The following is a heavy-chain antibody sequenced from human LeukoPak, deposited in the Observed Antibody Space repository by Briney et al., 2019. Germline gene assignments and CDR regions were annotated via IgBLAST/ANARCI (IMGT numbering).Heavy chain of an antibody. D-gene: IGHD3-22*01. CDR2: ISSSGSTI. CDR3: AREYNSGPKQTDAFDI. Sequence: GGSLRLSCAASGFTLSDYYMSWIRQAPGKGLEWVSYISSSGSTIYYADSVKGRFTISRDNAKNSLYLQMNSLRAEDTAVYYCAREYNSGPKQTDAFDIWGQGTMVTVSS. CDR1: GFTLSDYY. V-gene: IGHV3-11*01. J-gene: IGHJ3*02.